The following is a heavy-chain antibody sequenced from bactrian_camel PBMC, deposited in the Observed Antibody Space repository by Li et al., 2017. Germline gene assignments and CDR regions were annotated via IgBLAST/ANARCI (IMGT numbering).Heavy chain of an antibody. J-gene: IGHJ4*01. Sequence: QLVESGGGSLQAGGSLRLSCASSVYGTGCMGWLRQAPGKETEAVASIDSDGTTAIADSVKDRFTISKDNGKNTLYLQMNSLKPEDTAMYYRAAGEWWVREYRYWGQGTQVTVS. CDR1: VYGTGC. CDR3: AAGEWWVREYRY. V-gene: IGHV3S53*01. D-gene: IGHD2*01. CDR2: IDSDGTT.